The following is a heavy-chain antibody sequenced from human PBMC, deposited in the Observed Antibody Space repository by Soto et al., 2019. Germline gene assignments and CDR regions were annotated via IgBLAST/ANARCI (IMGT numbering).Heavy chain of an antibody. Sequence: SVKVSCKASGGTFSSYAISWVRQAPGQGLEWMGGIIPIFGTANYAQKFQGRVTITADESTSTAYMELSSLRSEDTAVYYCARGSRRDYYDSSGYYQAYYYGMEVWG. CDR3: ARGSRRDYYDSSGYYQAYYYGMEV. D-gene: IGHD3-22*01. J-gene: IGHJ6*02. CDR2: IIPIFGTA. CDR1: GGTFSSYA. V-gene: IGHV1-69*13.